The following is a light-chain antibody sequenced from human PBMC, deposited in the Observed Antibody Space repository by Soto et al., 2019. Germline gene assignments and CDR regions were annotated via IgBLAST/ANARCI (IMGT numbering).Light chain of an antibody. J-gene: IGKJ5*01. CDR1: QSVSSDY. CDR3: QQYDNSAIT. V-gene: IGKV3-20*01. CDR2: GAS. Sequence: EIVLTHSQGTLSLSPCERATLSFSASQSVSSDYFAWYQQKPGQAPRLLIYGASSRATGIPDRFSGSGSGTDFTLTISRLEPEDFAVYYCQQYDNSAITFGQGTRLEI.